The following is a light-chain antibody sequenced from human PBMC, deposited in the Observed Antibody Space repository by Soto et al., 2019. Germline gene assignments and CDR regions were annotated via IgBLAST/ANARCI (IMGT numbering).Light chain of an antibody. CDR2: GAS. J-gene: IGKJ4*01. CDR1: QLVSSSY. CDR3: QQYGSSPLT. Sequence: EIVLTQSPGTLSLSPGERAALSCRASQLVSSSYLAWYQQKPCQAPRLLIYGASSRATGIPDRFSGSGSGTVFTLTISRLEPEDFAVYYCQQYGSSPLTFGGGTTVEIK. V-gene: IGKV3-20*01.